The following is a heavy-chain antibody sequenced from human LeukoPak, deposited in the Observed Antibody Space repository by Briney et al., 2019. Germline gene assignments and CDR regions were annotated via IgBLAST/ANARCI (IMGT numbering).Heavy chain of an antibody. Sequence: SETLSLTCTVSGGSISSSSYYWGWFRRPRGKGLEWIGSICYSGSTYYNPSIKHRVTIYVDTSQHQSSLKLSSVTAADTAVYYCARRAGGSSSWFTTYYFDYWGQGTLVTVSS. D-gene: IGHD6-13*01. V-gene: IGHV4-39*01. CDR1: GGSISSSSYY. CDR2: ICYSGST. CDR3: ARRAGGSSSWFTTYYFDY. J-gene: IGHJ4*02.